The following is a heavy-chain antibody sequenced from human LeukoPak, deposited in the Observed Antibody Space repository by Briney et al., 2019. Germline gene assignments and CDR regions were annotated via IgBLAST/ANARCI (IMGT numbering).Heavy chain of an antibody. D-gene: IGHD3-22*01. CDR1: GFTFSSYS. CDR2: INGRGIST. Sequence: PGGSLRLSCAASGFTFSSYSMNWVRQAPGKGLEWVSCINGRGISTYYADSVKGRFTISRDNSKNTLYLQMSSLRADDTAIYYCAREAYYDCSGSLDYWGQGTLVTVSS. V-gene: IGHV3-23*01. CDR3: AREAYYDCSGSLDY. J-gene: IGHJ4*02.